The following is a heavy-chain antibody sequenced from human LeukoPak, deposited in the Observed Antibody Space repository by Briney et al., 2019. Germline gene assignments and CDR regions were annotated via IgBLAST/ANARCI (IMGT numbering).Heavy chain of an antibody. V-gene: IGHV4-34*01. D-gene: IGHD3-22*01. CDR1: GGSISSYY. J-gene: IGHJ4*02. Sequence: TSETLSLTCTVSGGSISSYYWSWIRQPPGKGLEWIGEINHSGSTNYNPSLKSRVTISVDTSKNQFSLKLSSVTAADTAVYYCARESSGYYYKYWGQGTLVTVSS. CDR3: ARESSGYYYKY. CDR2: INHSGST.